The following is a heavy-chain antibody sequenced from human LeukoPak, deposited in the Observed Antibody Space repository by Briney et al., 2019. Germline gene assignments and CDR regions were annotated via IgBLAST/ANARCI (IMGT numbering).Heavy chain of an antibody. Sequence: SETLSLTCTVSGGSISSYYWSWIRQPPGKGLEWIEYISYSGNTNYNPSLQSRVTISADTSKNQFSLKLSSVTAADTAVYYCARAGGYNSPFGYWGQGTLVTVSS. CDR1: GGSISSYY. D-gene: IGHD5-24*01. CDR3: ARAGGYNSPFGY. J-gene: IGHJ4*02. CDR2: ISYSGNT. V-gene: IGHV4-59*01.